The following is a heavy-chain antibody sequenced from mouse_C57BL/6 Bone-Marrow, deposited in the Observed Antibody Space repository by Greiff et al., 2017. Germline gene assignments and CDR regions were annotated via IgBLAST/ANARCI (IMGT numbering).Heavy chain of an antibody. D-gene: IGHD2-3*01. J-gene: IGHJ3*01. CDR2: LWRGGST. CDR1: GFSLTSYG. Sequence: QVQLKESGPGLVQPSQSLSITCTVSGFSLTSYGVHWVRQSPGKGLEWLGVLWRGGSTDYTAAFMYRLSITKDNSKSQVFLKMNSLQADDAAIYYCAIGYYWFAYWGQGTLVTVSA. V-gene: IGHV2-5*01. CDR3: AIGYYWFAY.